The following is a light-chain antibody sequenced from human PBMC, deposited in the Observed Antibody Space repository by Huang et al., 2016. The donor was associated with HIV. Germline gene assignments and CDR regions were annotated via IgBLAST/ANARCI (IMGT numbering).Light chain of an antibody. CDR3: QQYHSLPWT. Sequence: DIQMTQSPSSLSAFVGDRVTIPCRASQGIGKSLAWYQQKPQKAPRLLLYDTSTLESRVPARFSGSGSGTHYTLTINTLQPEDIASYYCQQYHSLPWTFGQGTKVEIK. CDR2: DTS. V-gene: IGKV1-NL1*01. CDR1: QGIGKS. J-gene: IGKJ1*01.